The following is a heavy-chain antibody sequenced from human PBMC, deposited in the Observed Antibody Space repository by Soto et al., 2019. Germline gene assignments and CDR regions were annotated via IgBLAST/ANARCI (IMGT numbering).Heavy chain of an antibody. D-gene: IGHD4-17*01. CDR3: ARAHYGDYGYGMDV. V-gene: IGHV4-39*01. J-gene: IGHJ6*02. Sequence: SETLSLTCTVSGGSIKNSNFYWAWIRQPPGKGLEWIATIYYNEATQYNPSLKSRVTISVDTSKNQFSLKVTSVTAADKAVYYCARAHYGDYGYGMDVWGQGTTVTVSS. CDR2: IYYNEAT. CDR1: GGSIKNSNFY.